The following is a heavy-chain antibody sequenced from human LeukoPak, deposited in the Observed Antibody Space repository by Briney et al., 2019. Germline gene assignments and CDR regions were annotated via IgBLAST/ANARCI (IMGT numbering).Heavy chain of an antibody. CDR2: IYSGGST. J-gene: IGHJ4*02. V-gene: IGHV3-53*01. D-gene: IGHD1-26*01. CDR1: GLTGLSNY. CDR3: ARDSGELSAIDY. Sequence: GGSLRLSFEPLGLTGLSNYWSGVGRPPGRGVEGVSVIYSGGSTYYADSVKGRFTISRDNSKNTLYLQMNSLRAEDTAVYYCARDSGELSAIDYWGQGTLVTVSS.